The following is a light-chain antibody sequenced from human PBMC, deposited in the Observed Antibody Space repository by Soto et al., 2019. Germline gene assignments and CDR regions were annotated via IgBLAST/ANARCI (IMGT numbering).Light chain of an antibody. CDR3: QQYNSCPLT. J-gene: IGKJ4*01. Sequence: EIVLTQSPGTLPLSPGERATLSCRASQSVSSSYLAWYQQKPGKPPRLLIYGASTRDTGVPERFSGSGSGTEFTLTISRLQTDDFSTYYCQQYNSCPLTFGGGTKVDIK. CDR1: QSVSSSY. V-gene: IGKV3-20*01. CDR2: GAS.